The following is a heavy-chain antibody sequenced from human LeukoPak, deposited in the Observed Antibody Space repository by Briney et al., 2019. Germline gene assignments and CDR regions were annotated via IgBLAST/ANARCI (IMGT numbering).Heavy chain of an antibody. CDR2: IYSDGSST. Sequence: GGSLRLSCAASGFTFSSYWMHWVRHAPGKGLVWVSRIYSDGSSTSYADSVKGRFTISRDNAKNTLYLQMNSLRAEDTAVYYCATGLYVPARRAFDYWGQGTLVTVSS. CDR3: ATGLYVPARRAFDY. J-gene: IGHJ4*02. CDR1: GFTFSSYW. V-gene: IGHV3-74*01. D-gene: IGHD2-2*01.